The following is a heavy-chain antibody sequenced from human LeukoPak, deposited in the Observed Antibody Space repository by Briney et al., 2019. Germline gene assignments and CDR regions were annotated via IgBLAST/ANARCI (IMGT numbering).Heavy chain of an antibody. CDR1: GFTFSSYA. D-gene: IGHD5-18*01. CDR2: ISGSGGST. J-gene: IGHJ4*02. CDR3: AKAHGYSYGYLVDY. Sequence: GGSLRLSCAASGFTFSSYAMSWVRQAPGKGLEWVSAISGSGGSTYYADSVKGRFTISRDNSKNTLYLQMNSLGAEDTAVYYCAKAHGYSYGYLVDYWGQGTLVTVSS. V-gene: IGHV3-23*01.